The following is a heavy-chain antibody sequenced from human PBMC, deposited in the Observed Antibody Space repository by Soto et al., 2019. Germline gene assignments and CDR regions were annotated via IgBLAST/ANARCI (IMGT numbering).Heavy chain of an antibody. Sequence: SETLSLTCTVSGASISSSYWSWIRQPPGKGLEWIGYIFHSGTTNYNPSLKSRVTISVDTSKNQFSLNLSSLTTADTAVYFCARRKERSGPNYCDHWGQGTLVTVSS. J-gene: IGHJ4*02. CDR3: ARRKERSGPNYCDH. CDR2: IFHSGTT. CDR1: GASISSSY. D-gene: IGHD6-25*01. V-gene: IGHV4-59*01.